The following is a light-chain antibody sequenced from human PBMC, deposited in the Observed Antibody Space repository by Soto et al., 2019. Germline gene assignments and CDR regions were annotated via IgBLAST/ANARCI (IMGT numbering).Light chain of an antibody. V-gene: IGKV1-39*01. CDR1: QSISSY. Sequence: DIQMTQSPSSLSASVGDRVTITCRASQSISSYLNWYQQKPGKAPKLLIYAASRLQSGVPSRFSGSGSGTDFTLTISSLQPEDFATYYCQQSYSTPFTFGPGNKVDIK. CDR3: QQSYSTPFT. J-gene: IGKJ3*01. CDR2: AAS.